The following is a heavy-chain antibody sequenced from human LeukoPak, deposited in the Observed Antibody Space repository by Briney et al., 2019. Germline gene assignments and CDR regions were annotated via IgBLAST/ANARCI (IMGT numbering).Heavy chain of an antibody. D-gene: IGHD3-10*01. CDR3: AKVILNGSGSYYIRNYYYYYGMDV. Sequence: PGGSLRLSCAASGFTFSSYGMHWVRQAPGKGLEWVAVISYDGSNKYYADSVKGRFTISRDNSKNTLYLQMNSLRAEDTAVYYCAKVILNGSGSYYIRNYYYYYGMDVRGQGTTVTVSS. V-gene: IGHV3-30*18. CDR2: ISYDGSNK. J-gene: IGHJ6*02. CDR1: GFTFSSYG.